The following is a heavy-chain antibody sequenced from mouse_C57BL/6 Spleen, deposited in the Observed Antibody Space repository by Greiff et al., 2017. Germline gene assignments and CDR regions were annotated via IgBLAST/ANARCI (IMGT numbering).Heavy chain of an antibody. D-gene: IGHD2-2*01. CDR2: IHPNSGST. Sequence: QVQLKQPGAELVKPGASVKLSCKASGYTFTSYWMHWVKQRPGQGLEWIGMIHPNSGSTNYNEKFKSKATLTVDKSSSTAYMQLSSLTSEDSAVYYCAPMVTTSYAMDDWGQGTSVTVSS. CDR1: GYTFTSYW. V-gene: IGHV1-64*01. CDR3: APMVTTSYAMDD. J-gene: IGHJ4*01.